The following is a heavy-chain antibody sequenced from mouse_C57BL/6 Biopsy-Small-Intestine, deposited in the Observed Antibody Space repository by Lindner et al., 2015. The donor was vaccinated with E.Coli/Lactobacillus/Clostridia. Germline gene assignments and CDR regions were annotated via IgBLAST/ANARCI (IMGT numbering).Heavy chain of an antibody. J-gene: IGHJ3*01. Sequence: VQLQESGPELVNPGASVKTSCKASGYTFTDYNMDWLKQSHGKSLEWIGYIYPKNGGTGYNQKFKNKATLTVDKSSSTAYMELHSLTSEDSAVYYCAGGGYYGFPYWGQGTLVTVSA. V-gene: IGHV1-34*02. CDR1: GYTFTDYN. CDR2: IYPKNGGT. CDR3: AGGGYYGFPY. D-gene: IGHD1-1*01.